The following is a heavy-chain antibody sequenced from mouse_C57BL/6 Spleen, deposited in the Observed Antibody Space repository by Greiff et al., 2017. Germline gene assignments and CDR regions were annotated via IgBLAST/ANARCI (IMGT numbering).Heavy chain of an antibody. CDR3: ARGDGNYPFAY. V-gene: IGHV1-52*01. CDR1: GYTFTSYW. J-gene: IGHJ3*01. D-gene: IGHD2-1*01. CDR2: IDPSDSET. Sequence: QVHVKQSGAELVRPGSSVKLSCKASGYTFTSYWMHWVKQRPIQGLEWIGNIDPSDSETHYNQKFKDKATLTVDKSSSTAYMQLSSLTSEDSAVYYCARGDGNYPFAYWGQGTLVTVSA.